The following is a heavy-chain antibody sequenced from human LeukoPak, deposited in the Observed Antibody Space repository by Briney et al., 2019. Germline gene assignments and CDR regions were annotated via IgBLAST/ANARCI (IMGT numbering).Heavy chain of an antibody. CDR2: IYYSGST. V-gene: IGHV4-31*03. J-gene: IGHJ5*02. CDR1: GRSISSGGYY. Sequence: PSETLSLTCTVSGRSISSGGYYWSWIRQHQGKGLEWIGYIYYSGSTYYNPSLKSRVTISVDTSKNQFSLKLSSVTAADTAVYYCERVFREWTNNWFDPWGQGTLVTVSS. CDR3: ERVFREWTNNWFDP. D-gene: IGHD3-10*02.